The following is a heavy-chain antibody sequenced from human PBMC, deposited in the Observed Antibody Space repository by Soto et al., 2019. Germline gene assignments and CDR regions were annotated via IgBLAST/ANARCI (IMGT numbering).Heavy chain of an antibody. Sequence: SVKVSCKASGGTFSSYAISWVRQAPGQGLEWMGGIIPIFGTANYAQKFQGRVTITADESTSTAYMELSSLRSEDTAVYYCARERGLPLSTTNFDYWGQGTRVTVSS. CDR2: IIPIFGTA. J-gene: IGHJ4*02. CDR3: ARERGLPLSTTNFDY. V-gene: IGHV1-69*13. D-gene: IGHD4-17*01. CDR1: GGTFSSYA.